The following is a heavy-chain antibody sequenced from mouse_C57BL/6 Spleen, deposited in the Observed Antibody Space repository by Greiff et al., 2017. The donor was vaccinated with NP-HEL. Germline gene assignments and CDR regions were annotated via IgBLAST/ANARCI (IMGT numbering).Heavy chain of an antibody. CDR2: IDPSDSET. CDR3: ARERGSTMINNYAMDY. CDR1: GYTFTSYW. Sequence: QVQLQQSGAELVRPGSSVKLSCKASGYTFTSYWIHWVKQRPIQGLEWIGNIDPSDSETHYNQKFKDKATLTVDKSSSTAYMQLSSLTSEDSAVYYCARERGSTMINNYAMDYWGQGTSVTVSS. V-gene: IGHV1-52*01. D-gene: IGHD2-4*01. J-gene: IGHJ4*01.